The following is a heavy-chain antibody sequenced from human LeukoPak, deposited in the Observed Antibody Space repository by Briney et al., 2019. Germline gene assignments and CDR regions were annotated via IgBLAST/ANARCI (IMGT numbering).Heavy chain of an antibody. J-gene: IGHJ4*02. V-gene: IGHV4-59*08. Sequence: SETLSLTCTVSGGSISSYYWSWIRQPPGKGLEWIGYIYYSGSTNYNPSLKSRVTISVDTSKNQFSLKLSSVTAADTAVYYCARSNLVLMVYQYWGQGTLVTVSS. CDR2: IYYSGST. CDR3: ARSNLVLMVYQY. CDR1: GGSISSYY. D-gene: IGHD2-8*01.